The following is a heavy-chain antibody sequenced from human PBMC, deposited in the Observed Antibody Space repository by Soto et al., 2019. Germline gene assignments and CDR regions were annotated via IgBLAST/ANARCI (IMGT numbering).Heavy chain of an antibody. V-gene: IGHV4-59*01. CDR2: IYYSGST. J-gene: IGHJ6*03. Sequence: TLSLTCTVSGGSIKSYYWSWIRQPPGKGLEWIAYIYYSGSTNYNPSLKSRVSLSVDTSKNQFSLKLSSVTAADTAVYYCARSSLVGYYYYMDVWGKGTTVTVSS. CDR1: GGSIKSYY. CDR3: ARSSLVGYYYYMDV.